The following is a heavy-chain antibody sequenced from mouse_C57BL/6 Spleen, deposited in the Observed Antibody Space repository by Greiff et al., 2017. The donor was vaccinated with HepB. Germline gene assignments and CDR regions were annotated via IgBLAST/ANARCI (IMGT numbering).Heavy chain of an antibody. CDR1: GFSLTSYG. D-gene: IGHD3-2*02. CDR3: ASPIQGAQPWFAY. Sequence: VQGVESGPGLVQPSQSLSITCTVSGFSLTSYGVHWVRQSPGKGLEWLGVIWSGGSTDYNAAFISRLSISKDNSKSQVFFKMNSLQADDTAIYYCASPIQGAQPWFAYWGQGTLVTVSA. V-gene: IGHV2-2*01. CDR2: IWSGGST. J-gene: IGHJ3*01.